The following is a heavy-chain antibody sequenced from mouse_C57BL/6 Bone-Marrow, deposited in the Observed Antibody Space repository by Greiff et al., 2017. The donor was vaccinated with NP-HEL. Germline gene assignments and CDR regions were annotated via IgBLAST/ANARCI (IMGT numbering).Heavy chain of an antibody. CDR2: IDPNSGGT. CDR3: ARDYYGSSSLDY. CDR1: GYTFTSYL. V-gene: IGHV1-72*01. J-gene: IGHJ2*01. Sequence: VQLQQPGAELVKPGASVKLSCKASGYTFTSYLMHWVKQRPGRGLEWIGRIDPNSGGTKYNEKFKSKATLTVDNSSSTAYMQLNSLTSEDSAVYYGARDYYGSSSLDYWGQGTTLTVSS. D-gene: IGHD1-1*01.